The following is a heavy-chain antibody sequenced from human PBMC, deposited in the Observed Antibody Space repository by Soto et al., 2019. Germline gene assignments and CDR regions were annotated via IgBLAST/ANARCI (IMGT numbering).Heavy chain of an antibody. CDR1: GDTFSSYA. Sequence: GASAEVSCTASGDTFSSYAISWVRQAPGQGLEWMGWISAYNGNTNYAQKLQGRVTMTTDTSTSTAYMELRSLRSDDTAVYYCARDGSAYYDSSGYWYDAFDIWGQGTMVTVSS. J-gene: IGHJ3*02. CDR2: ISAYNGNT. D-gene: IGHD3-22*01. V-gene: IGHV1-18*01. CDR3: ARDGSAYYDSSGYWYDAFDI.